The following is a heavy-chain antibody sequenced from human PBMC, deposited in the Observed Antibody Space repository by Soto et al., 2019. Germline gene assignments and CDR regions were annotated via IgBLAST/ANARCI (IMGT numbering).Heavy chain of an antibody. V-gene: IGHV1-2*04. D-gene: IGHD3-16*01. CDR1: GYTFTGYY. J-gene: IGHJ4*02. Sequence: GASVKGSCKASGYTFTGYYMHWVRQAPGQGLEWMGWINPNSGGTNYAQKFQGWVTMTRDTSISTAYMELSRLRSDDTAVYYCARGLYDYIWGSNKEFDYWGQGTLVTVSS. CDR3: ARGLYDYIWGSNKEFDY. CDR2: INPNSGGT.